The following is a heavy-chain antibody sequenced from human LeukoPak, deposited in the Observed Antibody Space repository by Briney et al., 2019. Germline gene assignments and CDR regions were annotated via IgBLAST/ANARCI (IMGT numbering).Heavy chain of an antibody. CDR3: ARVGGTGTTDYYYYYMDV. D-gene: IGHD1-7*01. V-gene: IGHV1-69*13. Sequence: SVKVSCKASGGTFSSYAISWVRQAPGQGLEWMGGIIPIFGTANYAQKFQGRVTITADESTSTAYMELSSLRSEDTAVYYCARVGGTGTTDYYYYYMDVWGKGTTVTVSS. CDR2: IIPIFGTA. CDR1: GGTFSSYA. J-gene: IGHJ6*03.